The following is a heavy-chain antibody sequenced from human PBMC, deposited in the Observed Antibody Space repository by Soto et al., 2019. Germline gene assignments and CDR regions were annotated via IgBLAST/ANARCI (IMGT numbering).Heavy chain of an antibody. CDR1: GFIFGNYM. D-gene: IGHD2-15*01. CDR2: IRDGGEST. J-gene: IGHJ3*02. CDR3: APHVHCSGGSCHYDAFDI. Sequence: EVQLLESGGGLVQPGASLRLSCAFSGFIFGNYMMTGVRQAPGKGLEWVSTIRDGGESTYYADSVKGRFTISRDNSKNTLYLQMDSMGVEDTAVYYCAPHVHCSGGSCHYDAFDIRGQGTMVTVSS. V-gene: IGHV3-23*01.